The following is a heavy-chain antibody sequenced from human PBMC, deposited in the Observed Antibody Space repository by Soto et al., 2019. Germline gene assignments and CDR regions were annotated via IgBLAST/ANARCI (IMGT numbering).Heavy chain of an antibody. CDR2: IWNDGSNK. J-gene: IGHJ4*02. D-gene: IGHD3-16*01. CDR3: ARAVGPFDY. CDR1: GFTFSVYG. Sequence: QVQLVESGGGVVQPGMSLRLSCAAFGFTFSVYGMHWVRQAPGKGLEWVAVIWNDGSNKYYGDSVKGRFTISRDNYKKTLYVYMNSLRADDTAVYYCARAVGPFDYWGQGTLVTVSS. V-gene: IGHV3-33*01.